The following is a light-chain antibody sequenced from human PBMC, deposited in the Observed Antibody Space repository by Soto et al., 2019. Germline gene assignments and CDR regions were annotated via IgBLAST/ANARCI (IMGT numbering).Light chain of an antibody. J-gene: IGKJ4*01. Sequence: DIVMTQSPDSLAVSLGERATMNCKSSQSVLYSSNNKNYLAWYQQRPGQPPKLLIYWASTRESGVPDRFSGSGSGTDFTLTISSLQAEDVAIYYCHQYCSSPLTFGGGTKVRSN. CDR3: HQYCSSPLT. CDR2: WAS. V-gene: IGKV4-1*01. CDR1: QSVLYSSNNKNY.